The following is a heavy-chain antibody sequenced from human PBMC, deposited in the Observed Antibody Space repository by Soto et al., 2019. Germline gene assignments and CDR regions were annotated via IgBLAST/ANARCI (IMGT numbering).Heavy chain of an antibody. CDR3: ARDPAYYGSGSYYDGRAYYYGMDV. V-gene: IGHV4-31*03. CDR1: GGSISSGGYC. Sequence: QVQLLESGPGLVKPSQTLSLTCTVSGGSISSGGYCWSWVLQHPGKGLEWIGNINDSGSIYSNPSLKSRVTVSVDTSKNQFSLRLSSVTAADTAVYFCARDPAYYGSGSYYDGRAYYYGMDVWGHGTTVTVSS. CDR2: INDSGSI. J-gene: IGHJ6*02. D-gene: IGHD3-10*01.